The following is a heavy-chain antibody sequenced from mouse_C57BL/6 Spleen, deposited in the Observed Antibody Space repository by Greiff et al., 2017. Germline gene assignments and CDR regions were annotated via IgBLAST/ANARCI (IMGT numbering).Heavy chain of an antibody. Sequence: EVQLQQSGAELVRPGASVKLSCTASGFNIKDDYMHWVKQRPEQGLEWIGWIDPENGDTEYASKFQGKATITADTSSNTAYLQLSSLTSEDTAVYYCTTIPIDGYYVDYWGQGTTLTVSS. CDR3: TTIPIDGYYVDY. CDR2: IDPENGDT. J-gene: IGHJ2*01. V-gene: IGHV14-4*01. CDR1: GFNIKDDY. D-gene: IGHD2-3*01.